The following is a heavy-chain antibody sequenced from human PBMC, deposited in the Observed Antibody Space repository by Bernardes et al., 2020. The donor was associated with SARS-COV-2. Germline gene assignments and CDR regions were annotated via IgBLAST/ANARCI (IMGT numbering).Heavy chain of an antibody. D-gene: IGHD3-10*01. CDR1: GYTLTELS. CDR2: FDPEDGET. Sequence: ASMKVSCKVSGYTLTELSMHWVRQAPGKGLEWMGGFDPEDGETIYAQKFQGRVTMTEDTSTDTAYMELSSLRSEDTAVYYCATTVVLLWFGELIFDYWGQGTLVTVSS. J-gene: IGHJ4*02. CDR3: ATTVVLLWFGELIFDY. V-gene: IGHV1-24*01.